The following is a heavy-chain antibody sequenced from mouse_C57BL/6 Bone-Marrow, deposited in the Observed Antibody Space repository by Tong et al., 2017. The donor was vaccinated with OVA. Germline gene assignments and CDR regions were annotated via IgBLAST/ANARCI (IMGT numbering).Heavy chain of an antibody. CDR3: KEVYDGDFDY. CDR1: GFNIKDYY. J-gene: IGHJ2*01. V-gene: IGHV14-4*02. CDR2: IDPENGDT. Sequence: EVQLQESGAELVRSGASVKLSCTASGFNIKDYYMHWVKQRPEQGLEWIGWIDPENGDTEYAPKFQGKATMTADTSSNTAYLQLSSLTSEDTAVYYCKEVYDGDFDYWGQGTTLTVSS. D-gene: IGHD2-12*01.